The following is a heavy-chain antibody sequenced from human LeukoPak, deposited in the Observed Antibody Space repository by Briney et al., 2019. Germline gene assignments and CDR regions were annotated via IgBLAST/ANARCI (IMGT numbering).Heavy chain of an antibody. Sequence: GSLRLSCAASGFTFSDYYMSWIRQAPGKGLEWIGYIYYSGSTKYNPSLKSRVTISVDTSKSQFSLNLRSVTAADTAVYFCARGYGDSTSGFDYWGQGILVNVYS. D-gene: IGHD4-17*01. CDR1: GFTFSDYY. J-gene: IGHJ4*02. CDR2: IYYSGST. V-gene: IGHV4-59*01. CDR3: ARGYGDSTSGFDY.